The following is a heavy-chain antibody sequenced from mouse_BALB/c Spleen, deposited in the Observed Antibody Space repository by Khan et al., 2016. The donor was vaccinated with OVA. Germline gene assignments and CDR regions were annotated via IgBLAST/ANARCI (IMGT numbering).Heavy chain of an antibody. CDR1: GYTFTDYA. CDR2: ISTYSGNT. J-gene: IGHJ2*01. CDR3: TRPAYDGYYDY. D-gene: IGHD2-3*01. V-gene: IGHV1S137*01. Sequence: QVQLQQSGPELVRAGVSVKISCKGSGYTFTDYAMHWVKQSHAKSLEWIGLISTYSGNTNYKQKFKGKATMTVDKSSSTAYMELARLTSEDSAIYYCTRPAYDGYYDYWGQGTTLTVSS.